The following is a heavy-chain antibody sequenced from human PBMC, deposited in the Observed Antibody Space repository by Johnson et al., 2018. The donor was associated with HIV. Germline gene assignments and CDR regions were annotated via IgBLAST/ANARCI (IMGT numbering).Heavy chain of an antibody. D-gene: IGHD3-16*01. CDR2: INSDGSRT. J-gene: IGHJ3*01. Sequence: VQLVESGGGLVQPGGSLRLSCAASGFTFSSYWMHWVRQAPGKGLVWVSRINSDGSRTSYADSVKGRFTIHRDNAKNTLFLEMKSLRAEDTAVYYCVRTSCTGARCLGYDPFDVWGQGTMVTVSS. V-gene: IGHV3-74*01. CDR1: GFTFSSYW. CDR3: VRTSCTGARCLGYDPFDV.